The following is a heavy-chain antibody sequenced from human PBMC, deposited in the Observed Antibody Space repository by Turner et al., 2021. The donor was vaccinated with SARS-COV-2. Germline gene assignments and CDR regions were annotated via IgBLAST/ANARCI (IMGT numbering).Heavy chain of an antibody. J-gene: IGHJ4*02. CDR3: ARGELWSFSSYDN. CDR2: INPCGGGT. CDR1: GYFFINYY. Sequence: QVQLVQYGAEVKKPGASVQVTCKASGYFFINYYIHWVRPAPGQGLEWVGIINPCGGGTRYAQNFRGRVTMTRDTSTSTVSMELSSLRSEDTAVYYCARGELWSFSSYDNWGQGTLVTVSS. D-gene: IGHD3-10*01. V-gene: IGHV1-46*03.